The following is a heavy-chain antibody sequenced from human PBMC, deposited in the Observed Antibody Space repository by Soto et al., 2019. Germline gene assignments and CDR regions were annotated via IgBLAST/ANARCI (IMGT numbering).Heavy chain of an antibody. CDR2: ISSSGDII. D-gene: IGHD3-22*01. Sequence: PGGSLRLSCAASGFTFSDYYMSWIRQAPGKGLEWVSYISSSGDIIYYADSMKGRFTISRDNAKISLYLQMNNLRAEDTAVYYFARDLGYYDSSGYLDYWGQGTLVTVSS. CDR1: GFTFSDYY. CDR3: ARDLGYYDSSGYLDY. V-gene: IGHV3-11*01. J-gene: IGHJ4*02.